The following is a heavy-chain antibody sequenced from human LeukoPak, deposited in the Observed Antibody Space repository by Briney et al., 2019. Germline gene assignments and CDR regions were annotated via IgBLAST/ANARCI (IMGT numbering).Heavy chain of an antibody. CDR2: IIPIFGTA. V-gene: IGHV1-69*01. CDR1: GGTFSSYA. J-gene: IGHJ4*02. D-gene: IGHD2-2*02. CDR3: ARRYCSSTSCYKSLEDY. Sequence: SVKVSCKASGGTFSSYAISWVRQAPGQGLEWMGGIIPIFGTANYAQKFQGRVTVTADESTSTAYMELSSLRSEDTAVYYCARRYCSSTSCYKSLEDYWGQGTLVTVSS.